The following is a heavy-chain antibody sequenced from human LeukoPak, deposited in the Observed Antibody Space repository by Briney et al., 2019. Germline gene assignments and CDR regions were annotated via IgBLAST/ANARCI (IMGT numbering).Heavy chain of an antibody. V-gene: IGHV4-59*08. J-gene: IGHJ4*02. CDR1: GGSISSYY. D-gene: IGHD6-13*01. Sequence: PSETLSLTYTVSGGSISSYYWSWIRQPPGKGLEWIGYIYYSGSTNYNPSLKSRVTISVDTSKNQFSLKLSSVTAADTAVYYCARGGSSSWYPNFDYWGQGTLVTVSS. CDR2: IYYSGST. CDR3: ARGGSSSWYPNFDY.